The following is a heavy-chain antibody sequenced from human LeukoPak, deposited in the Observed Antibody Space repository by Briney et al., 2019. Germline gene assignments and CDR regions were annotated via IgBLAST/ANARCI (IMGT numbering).Heavy chain of an antibody. Sequence: ASVKVSCKASGYTFTGYYMHWVRQAPGQGLEWMGWMNPNSGNTGYAQKFQGRVTMTRNTSISTAYMELSSLRSEDTAVYYCARAIAVAGGHFDYWGQGTLVTVSS. V-gene: IGHV1-8*02. CDR3: ARAIAVAGGHFDY. J-gene: IGHJ4*02. CDR1: GYTFTGYY. CDR2: MNPNSGNT. D-gene: IGHD6-19*01.